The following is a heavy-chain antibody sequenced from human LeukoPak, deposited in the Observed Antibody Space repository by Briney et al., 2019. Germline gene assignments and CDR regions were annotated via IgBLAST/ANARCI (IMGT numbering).Heavy chain of an antibody. V-gene: IGHV3-30*18. CDR2: ISYDGSNK. D-gene: IGHD3-10*01. CDR1: GFTFSSYG. CDR3: AKFYGSGSYQDAFDI. J-gene: IGHJ3*02. Sequence: GRSLRLSCAASGFTFSSYGMHWVRQAPGKGLEWVAVISYDGSNKYYADSVKGRFTISRDNSKNTLYLQMNSLRAEDTAVYYCAKFYGSGSYQDAFDIWGQGTMVTVSS.